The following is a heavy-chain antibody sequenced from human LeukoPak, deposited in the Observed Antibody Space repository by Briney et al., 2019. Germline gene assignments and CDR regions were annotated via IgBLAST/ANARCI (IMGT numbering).Heavy chain of an antibody. CDR2: VYHSGST. V-gene: IGHV4-38-2*01. CDR3: ARRIAFNI. J-gene: IGHJ3*02. Sequence: SETLSLTCAVSGYSISSGYYWGWIRQPPGKGLEWIGSVYHSGSTYYNPSLKSRVTISVDTSKNQFSLKLSSVTAADTAVYSCARRIAFNIWAQGTMVTVSS. CDR1: GYSISSGYY.